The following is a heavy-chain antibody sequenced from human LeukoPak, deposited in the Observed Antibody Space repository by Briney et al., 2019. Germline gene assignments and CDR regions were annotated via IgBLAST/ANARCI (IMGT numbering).Heavy chain of an antibody. D-gene: IGHD2-21*02. Sequence: ASVKVSCKASGYMFTDYYMHWVRQAPGQGLEWMGIINPSGGSTSYAQKFQGRVTMTRDTSTSTVYMELSSLRSEDTAVYYCARSVVVTAISTAEYFQHWGQGTLVTVSS. CDR2: INPSGGST. V-gene: IGHV1-46*01. J-gene: IGHJ1*01. CDR3: ARSVVVTAISTAEYFQH. CDR1: GYMFTDYY.